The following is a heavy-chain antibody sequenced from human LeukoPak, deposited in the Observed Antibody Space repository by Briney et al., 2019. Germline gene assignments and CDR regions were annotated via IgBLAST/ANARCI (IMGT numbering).Heavy chain of an antibody. Sequence: GGSLRLSCAASRFTFSSYWMSWVRQSPGKGLEWVANIKQSGSEKYHVSSVKGRFTIARDNAENSLYLQMNSLRGEDTAVYFCARAGYSSGWDYWGQGTLVTVSS. CDR3: ARAGYSSGWDY. CDR2: IKQSGSEK. V-gene: IGHV3-7*01. J-gene: IGHJ4*02. D-gene: IGHD6-19*01. CDR1: RFTFSSYW.